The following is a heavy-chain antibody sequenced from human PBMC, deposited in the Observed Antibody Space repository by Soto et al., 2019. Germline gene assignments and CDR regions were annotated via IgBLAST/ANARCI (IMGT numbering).Heavy chain of an antibody. Sequence: QVQLQESGPGLVKPSQTLSLTCTVSGGSISSGDYYWSWIRQPPGKGLEWIGYIYYSGSTYYNPSIKSRSTIAVDTSKNQFSLKLSSVTAADTAVYYCARAQGSGFLVSWGQGTLVTVSS. CDR2: IYYSGST. CDR1: GGSISSGDYY. CDR3: ARAQGSGFLVS. V-gene: IGHV4-30-4*01. D-gene: IGHD3-10*01. J-gene: IGHJ4*02.